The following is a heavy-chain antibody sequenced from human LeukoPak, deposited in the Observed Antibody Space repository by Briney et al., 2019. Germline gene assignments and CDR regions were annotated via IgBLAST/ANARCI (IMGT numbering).Heavy chain of an antibody. Sequence: IPSETLSLTCTVSGGSISSYYWSWIRQPPGKGLEWIGYIYYSGSTNYNPSLKSRVTISVDTSKNQFSLKLSSVTAADTAVYYCARVDWNWYFDLWGRGTLVTVSS. CDR2: IYYSGST. J-gene: IGHJ2*01. V-gene: IGHV4-59*01. CDR3: ARVDWNWYFDL. CDR1: GGSISSYY. D-gene: IGHD3-9*01.